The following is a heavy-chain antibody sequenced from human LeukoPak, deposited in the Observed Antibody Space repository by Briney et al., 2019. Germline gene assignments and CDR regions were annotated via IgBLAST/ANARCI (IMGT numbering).Heavy chain of an antibody. CDR3: VGLIAAAGIDYFDY. J-gene: IGHJ4*02. CDR2: IYYSVST. CDR1: GGSISSYY. D-gene: IGHD6-13*01. V-gene: IGHV4-59*01. Sequence: SETLSLTCTVSGGSISSYYWSWIRQPPGKGLEWIGYIYYSVSTNYNPSLKSRVTISVDTSKNQFSLKLSPVTAADTAVYYCVGLIAAAGIDYFDYWGQGTLVTVSS.